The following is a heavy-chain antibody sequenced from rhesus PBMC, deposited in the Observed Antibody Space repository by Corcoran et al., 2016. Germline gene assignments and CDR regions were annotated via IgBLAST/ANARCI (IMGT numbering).Heavy chain of an antibody. Sequence: QVQLQESGPGLVKPSETLSLTCAVSGYSISSNYWSWIRQPPGKGLEWIGYIYGSSGSTSYNPSLKSRVTISTYTFKNQVSLKLSSVTAADTAVYYCAREKRTAGTDFFYWGQGVLVTVSS. CDR2: IYGSSGST. CDR3: AREKRTAGTDFFY. D-gene: IGHD1-1*01. CDR1: GYSISSNY. V-gene: IGHV4-147*01. J-gene: IGHJ4*01.